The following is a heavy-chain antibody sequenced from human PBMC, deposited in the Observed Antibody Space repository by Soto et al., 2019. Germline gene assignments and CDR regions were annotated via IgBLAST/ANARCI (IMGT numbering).Heavy chain of an antibody. D-gene: IGHD4-17*01. CDR1: GFTFSSYE. CDR2: ISSSGSTI. CDR3: ARRNTWNGDYAEYFQH. Sequence: GGSLRLSCAASGFTFSSYEMNWVRQAPGKGLEWVSYISSSGSTIYYADSVKGRFTISRDNAKNSLYLQMNSLRAEDTAVYYCARRNTWNGDYAEYFQHWGQGTLVTVSS. V-gene: IGHV3-48*03. J-gene: IGHJ1*01.